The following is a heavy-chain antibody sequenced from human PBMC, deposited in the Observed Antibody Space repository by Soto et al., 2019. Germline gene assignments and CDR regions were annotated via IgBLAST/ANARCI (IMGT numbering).Heavy chain of an antibody. CDR1: GLPFSAFP. CDR2: ISTSYYT. V-gene: IGHV3-48*02. J-gene: IGHJ4*02. Sequence: GGSLRLSCVVSGLPFSAFPMTWVRQAPGKGLEWISYISTSYYTYYADSVKGRFTISRDNAKNSLYLQMNSLTDEDTAVYFCAGNRYNIGLTYYWGPGATVTVSS. CDR3: AGNRYNIGLTYY. D-gene: IGHD2-15*01.